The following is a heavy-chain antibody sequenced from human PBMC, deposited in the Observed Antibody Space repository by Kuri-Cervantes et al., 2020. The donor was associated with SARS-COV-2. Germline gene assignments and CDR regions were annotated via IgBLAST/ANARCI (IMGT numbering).Heavy chain of an antibody. Sequence: SWIRQPPGKGLEWVGRIKSKIDGGTTDHAAPVKGRFTVSRDDSKNTLYLQMNSLKTEDTAVYFCTQGGGYWGHGTLVTVSS. V-gene: IGHV3-15*01. CDR3: TQGGGY. D-gene: IGHD3-16*01. CDR2: IKSKIDGGTT. J-gene: IGHJ4*01.